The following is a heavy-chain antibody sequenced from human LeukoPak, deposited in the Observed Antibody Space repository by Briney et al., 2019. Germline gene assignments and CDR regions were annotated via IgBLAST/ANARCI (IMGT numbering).Heavy chain of an antibody. V-gene: IGHV1-18*01. Sequence: ASVKVSCKASVYTFTSYGISWVRQAPGQGLEWMGWISAYNGNTNYAQKLQCRVTMTTDTSTSRAYMELRSLRSDDTAVYYCARDRAYYYDSSGYYYDPDAFDIWGLGTMVTVSS. CDR1: VYTFTSYG. CDR3: ARDRAYYYDSSGYYYDPDAFDI. D-gene: IGHD3-22*01. CDR2: ISAYNGNT. J-gene: IGHJ3*02.